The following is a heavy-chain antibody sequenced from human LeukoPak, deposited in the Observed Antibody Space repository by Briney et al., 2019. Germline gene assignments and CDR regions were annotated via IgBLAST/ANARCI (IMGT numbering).Heavy chain of an antibody. V-gene: IGHV3-48*03. CDR1: GFTFSSYA. D-gene: IGHD1-1*01. Sequence: GGSLRLSCAASGFTFSSYAMSWVRQAPGKGLEWVSYISTSGSTIYYADSVKGRFTISRDNAKNSLYLRMNSLRAEDTAVYYCARDPDGTGPSDYFDYWGQGTLVTVSS. J-gene: IGHJ4*02. CDR3: ARDPDGTGPSDYFDY. CDR2: ISTSGSTI.